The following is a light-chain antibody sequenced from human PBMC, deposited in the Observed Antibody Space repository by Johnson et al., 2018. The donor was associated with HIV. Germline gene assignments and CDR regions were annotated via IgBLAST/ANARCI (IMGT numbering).Light chain of an antibody. Sequence: QSVLTQPPSVSAAPGQKVTISCSGSSSNIGNNYVSWYQQLPGTAPKLLIYENNKRPSGIPDRFSGSNSGTSATLGITGLQTGDEADYYCGTWDSSLSAGGGFGTGTKVTVL. J-gene: IGLJ1*01. CDR1: SSNIGNNY. V-gene: IGLV1-51*02. CDR2: ENN. CDR3: GTWDSSLSAGGG.